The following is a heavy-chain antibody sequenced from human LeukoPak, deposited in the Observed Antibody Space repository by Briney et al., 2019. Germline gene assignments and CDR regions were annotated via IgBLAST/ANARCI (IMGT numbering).Heavy chain of an antibody. CDR2: FDPEDGET. D-gene: IGHD6-19*01. J-gene: IGHJ4*02. V-gene: IGHV1-24*01. CDR3: ATGLISSGWLFDY. CDR1: GYTLTELS. Sequence: ASVKVSCKVSGYTLTELSMHWVRQAPGKGLEWMGGFDPEDGETICAQKFQGRVTMTEDTSTDTAYMELSSLRSEDTAVYYCATGLISSGWLFDYWGQGTLVTVSS.